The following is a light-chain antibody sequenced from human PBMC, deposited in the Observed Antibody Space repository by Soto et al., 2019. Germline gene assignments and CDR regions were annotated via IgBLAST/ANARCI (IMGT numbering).Light chain of an antibody. Sequence: QSVLTQPRPVSGSPGQSVTISCNGTISDVGVYNYVSWYQQYSGKAPKLAIYDVSKRPSGVPDRFSGSKSDNTASLAISGLQAEDEADYYCCSYAGSYTSWVFGGGTKLTVL. V-gene: IGLV2-11*01. CDR2: DVS. J-gene: IGLJ3*02. CDR1: ISDVGVYNY. CDR3: CSYAGSYTSWV.